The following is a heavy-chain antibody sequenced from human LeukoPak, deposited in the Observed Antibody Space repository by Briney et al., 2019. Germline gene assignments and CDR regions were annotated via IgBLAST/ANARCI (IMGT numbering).Heavy chain of an antibody. CDR3: ARVASYGAPKPFDY. V-gene: IGHV1-8*01. D-gene: IGHD4-17*01. CDR1: GYTFTSYD. J-gene: IGHJ4*02. Sequence: ASVKVSCKASGYTFTSYDINWVRQATGQGLEWMGWMNPNSGNTGYAQRFQGRVTMTRNTSISTAYMELSSLRSEDTAVYYCARVASYGAPKPFDYWGQGTLVTVSS. CDR2: MNPNSGNT.